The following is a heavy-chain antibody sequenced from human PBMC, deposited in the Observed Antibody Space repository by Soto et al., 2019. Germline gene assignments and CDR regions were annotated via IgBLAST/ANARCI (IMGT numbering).Heavy chain of an antibody. J-gene: IGHJ2*01. CDR2: IIPILGIA. Sequence: QVQLVQSGAEVKKPGSSVKVSCKASGGTFSSYTISWVRQAPGQGLEWMGRIIPILGIANYAQKFQGRVTITADKSTRTGYIELSSLRSEDTAVYYCARMTCTMIVVVGGWYFDLWGRGTLVTVSS. V-gene: IGHV1-69*02. CDR1: GGTFSSYT. D-gene: IGHD3-22*01. CDR3: ARMTCTMIVVVGGWYFDL.